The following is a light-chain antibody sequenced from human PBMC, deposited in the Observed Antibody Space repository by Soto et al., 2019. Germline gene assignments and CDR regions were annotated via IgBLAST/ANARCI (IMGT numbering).Light chain of an antibody. CDR3: QKCNSAPFT. J-gene: IGKJ3*01. V-gene: IGKV1-27*01. Sequence: DIQMTQSPSSLSASVGDRVNFTCRASQGISNYLAWYQQKPGKVPKLLIYAASTLQSGVPSRFSGSGSGTDFTLTISSLQPEDVATYYCQKCNSAPFTFGPGTKVDIK. CDR2: AAS. CDR1: QGISNY.